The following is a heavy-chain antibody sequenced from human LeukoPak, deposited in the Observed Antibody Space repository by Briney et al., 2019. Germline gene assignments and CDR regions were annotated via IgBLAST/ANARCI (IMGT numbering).Heavy chain of an antibody. V-gene: IGHV3-30-3*01. Sequence: GGSLRLSCAASGFTFSSYAMHWVRQAPGKGLEWVAVISYDGSNKYYADSVKDRFTISRDNSKNTLYLQMNSLRAEDTAVYYCARDKNKIVVVIPFDYWGQGTLVTVSS. CDR1: GFTFSSYA. CDR3: ARDKNKIVVVIPFDY. D-gene: IGHD3-22*01. CDR2: ISYDGSNK. J-gene: IGHJ4*02.